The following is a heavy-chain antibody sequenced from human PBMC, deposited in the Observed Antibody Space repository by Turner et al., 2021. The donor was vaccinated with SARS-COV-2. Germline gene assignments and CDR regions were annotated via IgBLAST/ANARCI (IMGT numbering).Heavy chain of an antibody. J-gene: IGHJ4*02. Sequence: QLQLQESGPGLVKASETLSLSCPGSVCSVSSSSYYWGWIRQPPGKGLEWIGGIYYSGSNYYNPSLKRRVTISVDTSKKQFDLKLSSVTAEDTAVYYCARLDYDSSGYYSSGFDYWGQGTLVTVSS. V-gene: IGHV4-39*01. CDR1: VCSVSSSSYY. CDR2: IYYSGSN. CDR3: ARLDYDSSGYYSSGFDY. D-gene: IGHD3-22*01.